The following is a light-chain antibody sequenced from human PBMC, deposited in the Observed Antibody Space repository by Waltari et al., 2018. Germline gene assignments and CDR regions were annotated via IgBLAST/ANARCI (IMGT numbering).Light chain of an antibody. V-gene: IGKV3-15*01. CDR2: SAS. CDR3: QQYHNWPPWT. Sequence: EIVMTQSPATLSVSPGARATLSCRASQSISTNLAWYQQKSGQAPRLLIHSASTRATGIPARFSGSGSGTEFTLTISSLQSEDSGVYYCQQYHNWPPWTFGQGTKVEIK. J-gene: IGKJ1*01. CDR1: QSISTN.